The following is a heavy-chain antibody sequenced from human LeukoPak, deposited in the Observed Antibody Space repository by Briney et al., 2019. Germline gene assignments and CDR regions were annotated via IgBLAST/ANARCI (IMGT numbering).Heavy chain of an antibody. J-gene: IGHJ4*02. D-gene: IGHD3-3*01. CDR1: GFTFTSSA. Sequence: ASVKVSCKASGFTFTSSAMQWVRQAPGQGLEWMGWISAYNGNTNYAQKLQGRVTMTTDTSTSTAYMELRSLRSDDTAVYYCARDPSYDFWSGYLPVDYWGQGTLVTVSS. V-gene: IGHV1-18*01. CDR2: ISAYNGNT. CDR3: ARDPSYDFWSGYLPVDY.